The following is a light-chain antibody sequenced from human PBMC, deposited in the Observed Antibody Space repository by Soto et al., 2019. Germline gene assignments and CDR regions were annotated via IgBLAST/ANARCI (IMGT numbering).Light chain of an antibody. Sequence: DIGMSQSPATLSVFPGATAPLSCRASLSVSSNLAWYQQKPCQAPRLLIYGASTRATGIPARFSGSGSGTEFTHTIGSLQSEDCAVYYCQQYNNWPPWAFGQGTKVDIK. J-gene: IGKJ1*01. CDR1: LSVSSN. CDR3: QQYNNWPPWA. CDR2: GAS. V-gene: IGKV3-15*01.